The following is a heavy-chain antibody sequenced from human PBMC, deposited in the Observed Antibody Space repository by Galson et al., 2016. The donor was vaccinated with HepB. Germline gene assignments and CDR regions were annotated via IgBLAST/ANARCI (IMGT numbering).Heavy chain of an antibody. CDR2: IDRAGHA. CDR1: GASISSRNW. J-gene: IGHJ5*02. V-gene: IGHV4-4*02. CDR3: ARDRYWTGEYYVSGFDA. Sequence: SETLSLTCAVSGASISSRNWWTWVRQPPEKGLEWIGEIDRAGHANYNPSLKSRVTLSLDKSSNQFSLEVRYVTAADSAVYYCARDRYWTGEYYVSGFDAWGQGTLVTVSS. D-gene: IGHD2-8*02.